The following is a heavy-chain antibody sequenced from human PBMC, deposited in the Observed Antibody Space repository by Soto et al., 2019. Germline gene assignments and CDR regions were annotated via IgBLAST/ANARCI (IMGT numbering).Heavy chain of an antibody. Sequence: ASARVSCKASGYTFSSYYMHCVRQAPGQGLEWMGIINPSFGSASYAQKFQGGVTMARDTYTSTVYMELSSLRSEDTAVYYCARLAGQGELTLAYGRRGTRVPVS. V-gene: IGHV1-46*01. CDR2: INPSFGSA. J-gene: IGHJ4*02. CDR3: ARLAGQGELTLAY. D-gene: IGHD3-16*01. CDR1: GYTFSSYY.